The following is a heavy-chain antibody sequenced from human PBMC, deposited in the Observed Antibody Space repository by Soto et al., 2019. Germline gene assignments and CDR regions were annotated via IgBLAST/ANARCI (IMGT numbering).Heavy chain of an antibody. Sequence: QVQLVESGGGVVQPGRSLRLSCAASGFTFNNYGMHWVRQAPGKGLEWLAVIWNDGSNNYYANSVKGRFTISRDNSKHTLYLQMNSLGAEDTAVYYCARRQIPPPTRGAANARGGMDVWGQGTTVTVSS. CDR1: GFTFNNYG. CDR2: IWNDGSNN. CDR3: ARRQIPPPTRGAANARGGMDV. J-gene: IGHJ6*02. D-gene: IGHD6-13*01. V-gene: IGHV3-33*01.